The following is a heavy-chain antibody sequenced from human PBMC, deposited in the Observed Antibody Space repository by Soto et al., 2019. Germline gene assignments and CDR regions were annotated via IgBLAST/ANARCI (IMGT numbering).Heavy chain of an antibody. D-gene: IGHD2-21*02. CDR3: ARDLIVVVTAILGY. CDR1: GGTFSSYT. Sequence: ASVKVSCKASGGTFSSYTISCARQAPGQGLEWMGRIIPILGIANYAQKFQGRVTITADKSTSTAYMELSSLRSEDTAVYYCARDLIVVVTAILGYWGQGTLVTVSS. CDR2: IIPILGIA. J-gene: IGHJ4*02. V-gene: IGHV1-69*04.